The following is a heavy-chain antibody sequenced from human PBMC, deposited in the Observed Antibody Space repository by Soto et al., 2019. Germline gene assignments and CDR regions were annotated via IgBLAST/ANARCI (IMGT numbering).Heavy chain of an antibody. CDR1: GYTFTSYG. CDR2: ISAYNGNT. V-gene: IGHV1-18*01. Sequence: GASVKVSCKASGYTFTSYGISWVRQAPGQGLEWMGWISAYNGNTSYAQKFQGRVTMTTDTSTSTVYMELSSLRSEDTAVYYCARVATSMVRDPHYYYYGMDVWGQGTTVTVSS. J-gene: IGHJ6*02. CDR3: ARVATSMVRDPHYYYYGMDV. D-gene: IGHD3-10*01.